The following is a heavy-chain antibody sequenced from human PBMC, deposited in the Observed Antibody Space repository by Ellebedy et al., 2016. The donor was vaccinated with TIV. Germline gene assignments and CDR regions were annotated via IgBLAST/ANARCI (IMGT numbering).Heavy chain of an antibody. J-gene: IGHJ4*02. Sequence: SETLSLTXAVYGGSFSGYYWSWIRQPPGKGLEWIGEINHSGSTNYNPSLKSRVTISVDTSKNQFSLKLSSVTAADTAVYYCARGSTVVYRFDYWGQGTPVTVSS. CDR1: GGSFSGYY. V-gene: IGHV4-34*01. D-gene: IGHD4-23*01. CDR2: INHSGST. CDR3: ARGSTVVYRFDY.